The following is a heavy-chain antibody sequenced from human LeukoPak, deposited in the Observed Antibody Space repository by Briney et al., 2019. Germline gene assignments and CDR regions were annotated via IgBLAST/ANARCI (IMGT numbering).Heavy chain of an antibody. CDR2: ISYDGSNK. Sequence: PGRSLRLSCAASGFTFSSYGMHWVRQAPGKGLEWVAVISYDGSNKYYADSVKGRFTISRDNPKNTLYLQMNSLRAEDTAVYYCLGANYYDSSGLGDYWGQGTLVTVSS. V-gene: IGHV3-30*03. CDR1: GFTFSSYG. D-gene: IGHD3-22*01. J-gene: IGHJ4*02. CDR3: LGANYYDSSGLGDY.